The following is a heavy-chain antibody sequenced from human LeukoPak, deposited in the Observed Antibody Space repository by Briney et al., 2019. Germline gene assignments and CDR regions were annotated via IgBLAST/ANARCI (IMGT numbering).Heavy chain of an antibody. CDR2: IWYGGSKQ. CDR3: ARVRITMVRGATDGMDV. V-gene: IGHV3-33*01. D-gene: IGHD3-10*01. J-gene: IGHJ6*02. CDR1: VLTFICYL. Sequence: GGSLILCCAASVLTFICYLMPRVREAPARGLESDQAIWYGGSKQCYADSVKGRFTVSRDNSKNTPYLKMNSLRADDTAVYYCARVRITMVRGATDGMDVWGQGTTVTVSS.